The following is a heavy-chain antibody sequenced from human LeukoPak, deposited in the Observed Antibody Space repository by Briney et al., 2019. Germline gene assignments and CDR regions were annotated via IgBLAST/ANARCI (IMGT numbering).Heavy chain of an antibody. CDR1: GFTFSSYA. J-gene: IGHJ4*02. CDR2: ISGSGGST. Sequence: AGSLRLSCAASGFTFSSYAMSWVRQAPGKGLEWVSAISGSGGSTYYADCVKGRFTISRDNSKNTLYLQMNSLRAEDTAVYYCAKDPVHYDSNDYYWGQGTLVTVSS. D-gene: IGHD3-22*01. CDR3: AKDPVHYDSNDYY. V-gene: IGHV3-23*01.